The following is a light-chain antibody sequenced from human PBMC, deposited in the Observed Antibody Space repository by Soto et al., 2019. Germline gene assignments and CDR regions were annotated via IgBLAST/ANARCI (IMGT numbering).Light chain of an antibody. CDR2: KAS. J-gene: IGKJ2*01. Sequence: DIQMTQSPSTLSASVGDRVTITCRASQSIGGWLAWYQQTPGKAPKLLIYKASTLESGVPLRFSGSGSGTEFTLTIRSLQPDDFATYYCQQYADYPYTFGQGTKLEIK. V-gene: IGKV1-5*03. CDR1: QSIGGW. CDR3: QQYADYPYT.